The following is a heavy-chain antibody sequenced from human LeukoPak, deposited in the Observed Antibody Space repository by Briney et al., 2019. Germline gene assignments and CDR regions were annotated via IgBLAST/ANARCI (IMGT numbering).Heavy chain of an antibody. Sequence: ASVKVSCKASGGTFSSYAISWVRQAPRQGLEWMGGIIPIFGTANYAQKFQGRVTITTDESTSTAYMELSSLRSEDTAVYYCARAQLVAGWFDPWGQGTLVTVSS. J-gene: IGHJ5*02. D-gene: IGHD6-19*01. CDR2: IIPIFGTA. V-gene: IGHV1-69*05. CDR1: GGTFSSYA. CDR3: ARAQLVAGWFDP.